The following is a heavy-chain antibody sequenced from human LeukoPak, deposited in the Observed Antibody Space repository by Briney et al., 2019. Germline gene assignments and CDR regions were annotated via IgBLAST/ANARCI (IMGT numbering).Heavy chain of an antibody. CDR2: IDPDGTDL. Sequence: GGSLRLSCAVSGLTTRNSWMSWVRQAPGKGLEWVANIDPDGTDLYYMDSVKGRFTVSRDNDKNSLYLQMHSLRVEDRATYYCVRGSSIFWGEGTLVTV. CDR3: VRGSSIF. CDR1: GLTTRNSW. J-gene: IGHJ4*02. V-gene: IGHV3-7*04.